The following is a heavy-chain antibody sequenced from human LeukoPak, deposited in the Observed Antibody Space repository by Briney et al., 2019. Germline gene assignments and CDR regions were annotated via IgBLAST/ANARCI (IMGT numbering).Heavy chain of an antibody. D-gene: IGHD2-2*01. Sequence: GGSLRLSCAASGNYWMHWVRQAPGKGLVWVSHINSDGSWTSYADSVKGRFTISKDNAKNTVYLQMNNLRAEDTAVYYCVSFYETYWGRRTLVTVSS. J-gene: IGHJ4*02. CDR3: VSFYETY. V-gene: IGHV3-74*01. CDR2: INSDGSWT. CDR1: GNYW.